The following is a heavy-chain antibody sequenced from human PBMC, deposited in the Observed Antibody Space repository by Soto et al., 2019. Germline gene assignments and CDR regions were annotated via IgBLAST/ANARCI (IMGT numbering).Heavy chain of an antibody. V-gene: IGHV1-45*02. CDR1: GNTFSYRY. CDR3: ASGGAGSGPFTWELPDH. J-gene: IGHJ4*02. CDR2: ITPFSGDV. Sequence: ASVKVSCKALGNTFSYRYLHWVRQAPGQALEWMGWITPFSGDVHYAQKFQERVTLTRDRSINTAYMRMSSLRSEDTAIYFCASGGAGSGPFTWELPDHWGQGTLVTVSS. D-gene: IGHD1-26*01.